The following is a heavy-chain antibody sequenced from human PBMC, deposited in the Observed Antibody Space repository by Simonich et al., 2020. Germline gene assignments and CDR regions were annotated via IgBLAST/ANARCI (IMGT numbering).Heavy chain of an antibody. Sequence: QVQLQQWGAGLLKPSETLSLTCAVYGGSFSGYYWSWIRQPPGKGLEWIGEINHMVSNNNNPALKSRVTISVDTSKNQFSLKLSSVTAADTAVYYCARHLQLGPFDYWGQGTLVTVSS. CDR3: ARHLQLGPFDY. V-gene: IGHV4-34*01. J-gene: IGHJ4*02. D-gene: IGHD1-1*01. CDR2: INHMVSN. CDR1: GGSFSGYY.